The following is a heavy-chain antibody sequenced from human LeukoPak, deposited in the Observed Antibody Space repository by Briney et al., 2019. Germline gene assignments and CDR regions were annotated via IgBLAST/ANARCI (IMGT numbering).Heavy chain of an antibody. V-gene: IGHV3-23*01. CDR1: EFTFSNYA. D-gene: IGHD2-8*02. CDR3: AKCKGDSAGSLEY. CDR2: ISGSGGST. Sequence: TGGSLRLSCAASEFTFSNYAMTWVRQAPGKGVEGVSGISGSGGSTYYADSVKGRFTISRDNSKNTLYLQMNSQRAEDTAVYYCAKCKGDSAGSLEYCGQGTLVTVSS. J-gene: IGHJ4*02.